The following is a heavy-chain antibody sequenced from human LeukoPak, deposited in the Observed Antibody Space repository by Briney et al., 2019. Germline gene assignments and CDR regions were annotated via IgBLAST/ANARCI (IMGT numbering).Heavy chain of an antibody. D-gene: IGHD2-15*01. J-gene: IGHJ3*02. V-gene: IGHV3-43*02. Sequence: GGSLRLSCAASGFTFDDYAMHWVRQAPGKGLEWVSLISGDGGSAYYEDSVKGRFTISRDNSKKSLYLQVNRLRTEDTALYYCAREVVIAPRRGYAFDIWGQGTVVTVSS. CDR1: GFTFDDYA. CDR3: AREVVIAPRRGYAFDI. CDR2: ISGDGGSA.